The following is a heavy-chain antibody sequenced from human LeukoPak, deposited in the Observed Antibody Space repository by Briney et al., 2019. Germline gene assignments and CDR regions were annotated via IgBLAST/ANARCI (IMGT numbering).Heavy chain of an antibody. CDR1: GFTFSNAW. CDR3: TTVIPPYYYDSSGPIDAFDI. J-gene: IGHJ3*02. CDR2: IKSKTDGGTT. V-gene: IGHV3-15*01. D-gene: IGHD3-22*01. Sequence: PGGSLRLSCAASGFTFSNAWMSWVRQAPGKGLEWVGRIKSKTDGGTTDYAAPVKGRFTISRDDSKNTLYLQMNSLKTEDTAVYYCTTVIPPYYYDSSGPIDAFDIWGQGIMVTVSS.